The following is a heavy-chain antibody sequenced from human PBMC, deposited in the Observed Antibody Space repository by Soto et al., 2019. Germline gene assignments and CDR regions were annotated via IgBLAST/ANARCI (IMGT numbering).Heavy chain of an antibody. CDR2: IKSKTDGGTT. V-gene: IGHV3-15*01. CDR1: GFTVSNAW. D-gene: IGHD3-10*01. CDR3: TTAANYYFGSGSYYNMEYFDY. Sequence: GGSLRLSCTASGFTVSNAWMSWVRQAPGKGLEWVGRIKSKTDGGTTDYAATVKGRFTISRDDSKNTLYLQMNSLKTEDTAVYYCTTAANYYFGSGSYYNMEYFDYWGQGTLVTVSS. J-gene: IGHJ4*02.